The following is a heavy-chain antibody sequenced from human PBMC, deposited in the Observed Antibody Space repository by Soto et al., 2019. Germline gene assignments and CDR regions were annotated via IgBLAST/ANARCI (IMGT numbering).Heavy chain of an antibody. D-gene: IGHD2-2*03. CDR1: AGTFSKYA. CDR3: SRGSFGYYGP. V-gene: IGHV3-49*04. CDR2: IRNTPYGGTT. Sequence: SCKASAGTFSKYAMTWVRQAPGKGLEWVGFIRNTPYGGTTDYAASVRGRFTISRDDSESIAYLQMNSLKTEDSGVYYCSRGSFGYYGPWGPGTLVTVSS. J-gene: IGHJ5*02.